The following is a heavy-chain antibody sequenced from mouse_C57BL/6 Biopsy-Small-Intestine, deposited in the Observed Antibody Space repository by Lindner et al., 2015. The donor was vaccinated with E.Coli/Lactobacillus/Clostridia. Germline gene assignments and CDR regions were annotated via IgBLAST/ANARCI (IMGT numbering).Heavy chain of an antibody. V-gene: IGHV1-81*01. CDR3: ASLTGTKGYFYY. D-gene: IGHD4-1*01. CDR1: GYTFTSYG. J-gene: IGHJ2*01. Sequence: VQLQESGAELARPGASVKLSCKASGYTFTSYGLSWVKQRTGQALEWIGENYPGSGNTYYNEKFKGMATLTADKSSSTAYMELRSLTSEDSAVYFCASLTGTKGYFYYWGQGTTLTVSS. CDR2: NYPGSGNT.